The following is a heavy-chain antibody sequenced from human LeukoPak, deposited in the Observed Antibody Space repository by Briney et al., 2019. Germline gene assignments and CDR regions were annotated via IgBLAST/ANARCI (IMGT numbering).Heavy chain of an antibody. CDR3: ARLDGYCSGGSCYSVSFVDP. J-gene: IGHJ5*02. D-gene: IGHD2-15*01. Sequence: SETLSLTCTVPGGSISSSNYYRGWIRQPPGKGLEWIGSIYYSGSTYYNPSLKSRVTISVDTSKNQFSLKLSSVTAADTAVYYCARLDGYCSGGSCYSVSFVDPWGQGTLVTVSS. CDR2: IYYSGST. V-gene: IGHV4-39*01. CDR1: GGSISSSNYY.